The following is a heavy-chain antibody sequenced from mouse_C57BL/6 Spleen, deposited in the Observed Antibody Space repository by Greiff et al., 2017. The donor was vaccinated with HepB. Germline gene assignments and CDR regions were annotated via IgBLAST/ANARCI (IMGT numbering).Heavy chain of an antibody. CDR2: ISSGSSTI. CDR3: ARYYYPAMDY. CDR1: GFTFSDYG. V-gene: IGHV5-17*01. J-gene: IGHJ4*01. D-gene: IGHD2-1*01. Sequence: EVKLVESGGGLVKPGGSLKLSCAASGFTFSDYGMHWVRQAPEKGLEWVAYISSGSSTIYYADTVKGRFTISRDNAKNTLFLQMTSLRSEDTAMYYCARYYYPAMDYWGQGTSVTVSS.